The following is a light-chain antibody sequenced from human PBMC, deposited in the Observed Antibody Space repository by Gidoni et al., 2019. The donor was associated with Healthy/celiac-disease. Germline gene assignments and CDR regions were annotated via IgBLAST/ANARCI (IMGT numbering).Light chain of an antibody. Sequence: DIQMTQSPATLSASVGDRVTITCRASQSISSWLAWYQQKQGKAPKLLIYDASSLESGVPSRFSGSGSGTEFTLTISSLQPDDFATYSCPQYNSYSPWTFGQGTKVEIK. V-gene: IGKV1-5*01. J-gene: IGKJ1*01. CDR1: QSISSW. CDR2: DAS. CDR3: PQYNSYSPWT.